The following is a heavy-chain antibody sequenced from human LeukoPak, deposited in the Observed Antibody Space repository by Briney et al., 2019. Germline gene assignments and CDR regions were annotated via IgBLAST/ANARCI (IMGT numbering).Heavy chain of an antibody. J-gene: IGHJ5*02. CDR3: ARDENFQWFDP. V-gene: IGHV1-18*01. CDR2: IGNSNGNA. D-gene: IGHD2/OR15-2a*01. Sequence: ASVKVSCKASGYTFINYGISWVRQAPGQGLEWVGWIGNSNGNANYAQKFQGRVTITTDTSTSTAFMELRNLRSDDTAVYYCARDENFQWFDPWGQGTLVTVSS. CDR1: GYTFINYG.